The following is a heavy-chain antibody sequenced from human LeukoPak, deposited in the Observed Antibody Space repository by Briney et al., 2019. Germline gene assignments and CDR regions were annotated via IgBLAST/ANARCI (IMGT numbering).Heavy chain of an antibody. CDR1: GFTFSSYA. CDR3: AKDGQWLRPNYFDN. Sequence: GGSLRLSCAASGFTFSSYAMSWVRQAPGKGLEWVSAISGSGGSTYYADSVKGRFTISRDNSKNTVYLQMNSLTAEDTAVYYCAKDGQWLRPNYFDNWGQGTLVTVSS. V-gene: IGHV3-23*01. CDR2: ISGSGGST. D-gene: IGHD5-12*01. J-gene: IGHJ4*02.